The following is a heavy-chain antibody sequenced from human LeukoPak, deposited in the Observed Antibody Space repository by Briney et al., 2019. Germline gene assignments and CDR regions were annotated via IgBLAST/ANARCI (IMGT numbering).Heavy chain of an antibody. CDR3: ARDRVLTGGYDAFHI. J-gene: IGHJ3*02. CDR2: ISSSSSYI. D-gene: IGHD3-10*01. Sequence: GGSLRLSCAASGFTFSSYSMNWVRQAPGKGLEWVSSISSSSSYIYYADSVKGRFTISRDNAKNSLYLQMNSLRAEDTAVYYCARDRVLTGGYDAFHIWGQGTMVTVSS. V-gene: IGHV3-21*01. CDR1: GFTFSSYS.